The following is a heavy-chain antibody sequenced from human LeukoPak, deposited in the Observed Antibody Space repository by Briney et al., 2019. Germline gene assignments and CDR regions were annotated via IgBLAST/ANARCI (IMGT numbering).Heavy chain of an antibody. J-gene: IGHJ5*02. CDR3: ARLVGGRATGNWFDP. D-gene: IGHD3-16*01. V-gene: IGHV4-59*08. CDR1: ADSMKTYY. CDR2: TSYSGIT. Sequence: PSETLSLTCSVSADSMKTYYWSWIRQPPGKGLEWIGFTSYSGITTYNPSLKSRAAISVHTSKNQFSLKVTSLTAADTAVYHCARLVGGRATGNWFDPWGQGILVTVSS.